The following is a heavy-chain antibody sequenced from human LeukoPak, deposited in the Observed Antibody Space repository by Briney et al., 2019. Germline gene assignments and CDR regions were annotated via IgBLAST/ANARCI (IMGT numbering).Heavy chain of an antibody. CDR3: AGALTRITIFGEGAFDI. V-gene: IGHV3-30-3*01. J-gene: IGHJ3*02. D-gene: IGHD3-3*01. CDR2: ISYDGSNK. CDR1: GFTFSSYA. Sequence: PGGSLRLSCAASGFTFSSYAMHWVRQAPGKGLEWVAVISYDGSNKYYADSVKGRFTISRDNSKNTLYLQMNSLRAEDTAVYYCAGALTRITIFGEGAFDIWGQGTMVTVSS.